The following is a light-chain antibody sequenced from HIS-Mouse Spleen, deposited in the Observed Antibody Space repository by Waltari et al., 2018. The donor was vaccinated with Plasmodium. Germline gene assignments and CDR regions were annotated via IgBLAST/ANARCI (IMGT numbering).Light chain of an antibody. Sequence: DIVMTQSPDSLAVSLGERATINCQSSKSVLYSSNNKNYLDWYQQKPGQPPKLLIYWASTRESGVPDRFSGSGSGTDFTLTISSLQAEDVAVYYCQQYYSTPWTFGQGTKVEIK. CDR2: WAS. CDR1: KSVLYSSNNKNY. J-gene: IGKJ1*01. CDR3: QQYYSTPWT. V-gene: IGKV4-1*01.